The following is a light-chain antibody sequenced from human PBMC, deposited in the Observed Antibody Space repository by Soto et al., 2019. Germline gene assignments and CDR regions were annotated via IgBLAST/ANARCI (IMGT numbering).Light chain of an antibody. V-gene: IGLV2-14*01. J-gene: IGLJ2*01. CDR1: SSDVGGYNY. CDR2: EVS. CDR3: SSYTSSGNLI. Sequence: QSALTQPASVSGSPGQSITISCTGTSSDVGGYNYVSWYQQHPGKAPKLMIYEVSNRPSGVSNRFSGSKSGSTASLTVSGLQAEDEADYYCSSYTSSGNLIFGGGTKLTVL.